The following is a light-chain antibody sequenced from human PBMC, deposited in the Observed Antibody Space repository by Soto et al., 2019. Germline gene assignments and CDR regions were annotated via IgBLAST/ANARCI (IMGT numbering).Light chain of an antibody. Sequence: DIQMTQSPSTLSASLGDRVTINCKSSQSVLSSSNDKNYLAWYRQKPGQPPKLLIYWASTRESGVPDRFSGSGSGTDFTLTITRLQAEDVAVYYCQQYYNSPYTFGQGTKLEIK. CDR2: WAS. CDR3: QQYYNSPYT. V-gene: IGKV4-1*01. CDR1: QSVLSSSNDKNY. J-gene: IGKJ2*01.